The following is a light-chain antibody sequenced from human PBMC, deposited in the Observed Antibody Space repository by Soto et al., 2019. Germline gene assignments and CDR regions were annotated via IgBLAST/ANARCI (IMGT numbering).Light chain of an antibody. CDR1: QSISSY. CDR2: AAS. CDR3: HQSYSTSMYT. J-gene: IGKJ2*01. Sequence: DIQMTQSPSSLSASVGDRVTITCRASQSISSYLNWYQQKPGKAPKLLIDAASSLQSGIPSRFSGSGSGTAFTVTINSLQHPDFDTCYCHQSYSTSMYTFGQGTKLEIK. V-gene: IGKV1-39*01.